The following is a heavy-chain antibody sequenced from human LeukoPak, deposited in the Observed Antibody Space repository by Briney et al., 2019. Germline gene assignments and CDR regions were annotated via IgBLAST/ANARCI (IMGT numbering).Heavy chain of an antibody. V-gene: IGHV3-23*01. Sequence: PGGSLRLSCAASGFTFSSYAMSWVRQAPGKGLEWVSAISGSGGSTYYADSVKGRFTISRDNSKNTLYLQMNSLRAEDTAVYYCARGGYCSSTSCYRERYYYYGMDVWGQGTTVTVSS. CDR1: GFTFSSYA. CDR2: ISGSGGST. D-gene: IGHD2-2*01. J-gene: IGHJ6*02. CDR3: ARGGYCSSTSCYRERYYYYGMDV.